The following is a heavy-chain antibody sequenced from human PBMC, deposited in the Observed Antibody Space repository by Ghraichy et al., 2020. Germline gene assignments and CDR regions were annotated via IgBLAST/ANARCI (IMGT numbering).Heavy chain of an antibody. Sequence: ASVKVSCKVSGYTLTELSMHWVRQAPGKGLEWMGGFDPEDGETIYAQKFQGRVTMTEDTSTDTAYMELSSLRSEDTAVYYCATAQGWYQLLYGERDYYYYMDVWGKGTTVTVSS. D-gene: IGHD2-2*02. CDR2: FDPEDGET. J-gene: IGHJ6*03. V-gene: IGHV1-24*01. CDR3: ATAQGWYQLLYGERDYYYYMDV. CDR1: GYTLTELS.